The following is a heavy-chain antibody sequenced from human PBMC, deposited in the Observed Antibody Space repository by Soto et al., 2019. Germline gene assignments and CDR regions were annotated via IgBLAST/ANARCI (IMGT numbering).Heavy chain of an antibody. Sequence: QVQLVESGGGVVQPGRSLRLSCAASGFTFSSYGMHWVRQAPGKGLEWVAVISYDGSNKYYADSVKGRFTISRDNSKNTLYLQMISLRAEDTAVYYCAKDQDYGDYGGYFVYWGQGTLVTVSS. V-gene: IGHV3-30*18. J-gene: IGHJ4*02. CDR3: AKDQDYGDYGGYFVY. D-gene: IGHD4-17*01. CDR1: GFTFSSYG. CDR2: ISYDGSNK.